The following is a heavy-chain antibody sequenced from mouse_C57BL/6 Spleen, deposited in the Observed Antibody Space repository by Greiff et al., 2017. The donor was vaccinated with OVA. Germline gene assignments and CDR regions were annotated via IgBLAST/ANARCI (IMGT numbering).Heavy chain of an antibody. CDR2: LYPGDGDT. V-gene: IGHV1-82*01. CDR1: GYAFSSSW. CDR3: ARDTTVVATGDY. J-gene: IGHJ2*01. Sequence: QVQLQQSGPELVKPGASVKISCKASGYAFSSSWMNWVKQRPGKGLEWIGRLYPGDGDTNYNGKFKGKATLTADKSSSTAYMQLRSLTSEDSSVYVCARDTTVVATGDYWGQGTTLTVSS. D-gene: IGHD1-1*01.